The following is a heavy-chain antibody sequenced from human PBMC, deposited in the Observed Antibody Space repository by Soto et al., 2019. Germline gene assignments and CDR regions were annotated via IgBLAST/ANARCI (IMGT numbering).Heavy chain of an antibody. CDR2: ISGSGGST. CDR3: AKRRPYSSSWYEDY. CDR1: GFTISSYA. J-gene: IGHJ4*02. V-gene: IGHV3-23*01. D-gene: IGHD6-13*01. Sequence: GSLRLSCAASGFTISSYAMSWVRQAPGKGLEWVSAISGSGGSTYYADSVKGRFTISRDNSKNTLYLQMNSLRAEDTAVYYCAKRRPYSSSWYEDYWGQGTLVTVSS.